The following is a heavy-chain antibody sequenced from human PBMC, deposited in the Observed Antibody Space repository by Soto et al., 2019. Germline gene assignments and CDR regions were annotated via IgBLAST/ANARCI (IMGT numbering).Heavy chain of an antibody. Sequence: GWSLRLSCAVSGFTFSDYYMSWIRQDPGLGPERVSYISSSSSYTNYADSVKGLFTISRDNAKNSLYLQMNSLRAEDTAVYYCARDWGYYDSSGYYYSDGMDVWGQGTTVTVAS. J-gene: IGHJ6*02. V-gene: IGHV3-11*06. CDR1: GFTFSDYY. CDR2: ISSSSSYT. CDR3: ARDWGYYDSSGYYYSDGMDV. D-gene: IGHD3-22*01.